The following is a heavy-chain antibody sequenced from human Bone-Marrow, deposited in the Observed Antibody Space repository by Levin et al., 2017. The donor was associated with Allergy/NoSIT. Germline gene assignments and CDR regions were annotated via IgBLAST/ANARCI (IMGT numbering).Heavy chain of an antibody. D-gene: IGHD2-21*01. CDR3: SRLVVGAKGWFAP. V-gene: IGHV1-18*01. CDR1: GYTFRNYG. CDR2: ISTDTGNR. Sequence: RASVKVSCKASGYTFRNYGISWVRQAPGRGLEWLGWISTDTGNRHYAQNLQGRVTMTTDTSTDTAHLELRSLRSDDTAIYYCSRLVVGAKGWFAPWGQGTPVTFSS. J-gene: IGHJ5*02.